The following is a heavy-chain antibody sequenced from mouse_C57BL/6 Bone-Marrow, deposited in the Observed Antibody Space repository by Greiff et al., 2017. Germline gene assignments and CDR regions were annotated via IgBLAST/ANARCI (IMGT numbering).Heavy chain of an antibody. CDR2: IDPENGDT. V-gene: IGHV14-4*01. CDR3: TKNEPGAY. J-gene: IGHJ3*01. CDR1: GFNIKDDY. Sequence: EVQLQESGAELVRPGASVKLSCTASGFNIKDDYMHWVKQRPEQGLEWIGWIDPENGDTEYASKFQGKATITADTSSNTAYLQLSSLTSEDTAVYYCTKNEPGAYWGQGTLVTVSA.